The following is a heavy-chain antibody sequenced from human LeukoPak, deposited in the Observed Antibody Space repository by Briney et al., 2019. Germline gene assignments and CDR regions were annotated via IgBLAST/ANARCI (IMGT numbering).Heavy chain of an antibody. CDR2: ISSEGSSI. CDR1: GFTFSSYW. Sequence: GGSLRLSCAASGFTFSSYWMHWVRQAPGKGLVWVSRISSEGSSISYADSVKGRFTISRDNSKNTLYLQMNSLRAEDTAVYYCAKDRGYSSSWCDYWGQGTLVTVSS. CDR3: AKDRGYSSSWCDY. J-gene: IGHJ4*02. V-gene: IGHV3-74*01. D-gene: IGHD6-13*01.